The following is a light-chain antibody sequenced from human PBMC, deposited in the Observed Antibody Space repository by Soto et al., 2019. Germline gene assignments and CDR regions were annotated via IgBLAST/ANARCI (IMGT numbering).Light chain of an antibody. V-gene: IGLV2-23*01. Sequence: QSVLTQPASVSGSPGQSITISCTGTSSDVGNYNLVSWFQQHPHKAPKLIIYEGHKRPSGVSTRFSGFKSDNTASLTISGLQADDEADYYCCSYAAGSTYVFGTGTKLTVL. CDR2: EGH. CDR3: CSYAAGSTYV. CDR1: SSDVGNYNL. J-gene: IGLJ1*01.